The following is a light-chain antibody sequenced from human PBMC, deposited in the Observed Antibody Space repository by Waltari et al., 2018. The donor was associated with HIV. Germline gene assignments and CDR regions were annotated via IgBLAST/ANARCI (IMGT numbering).Light chain of an antibody. CDR1: NISTKR. J-gene: IGLJ1*01. CDR3: QVWDSSSDHYV. CDR2: DDG. V-gene: IGLV3-21*02. Sequence: SYVLTQPPSVSVAPGQTARITCGGNNISTKRGHWYHHKPGQAPVLVIYDDGDRPSEIPERFSGSHSGNTATLTISRVEAGDEADYYCQVWDSSSDHYVFGSGSKVTV.